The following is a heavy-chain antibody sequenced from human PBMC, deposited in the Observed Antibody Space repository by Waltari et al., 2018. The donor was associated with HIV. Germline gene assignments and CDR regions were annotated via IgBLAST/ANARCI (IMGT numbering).Heavy chain of an antibody. J-gene: IGHJ5*02. Sequence: QVQLQQWGAGLLKPSETLSLTCAVYGGSFSGYYWSWIRQPPGKGLEWIGEINHSGSTNYNPSLKSRVTISVDTSKNQFSLKLSSVTAADTAVYYCARLENYGDWGFDPWGQGTLVTVSS. V-gene: IGHV4-34*01. CDR3: ARLENYGDWGFDP. CDR1: GGSFSGYY. CDR2: INHSGST. D-gene: IGHD4-17*01.